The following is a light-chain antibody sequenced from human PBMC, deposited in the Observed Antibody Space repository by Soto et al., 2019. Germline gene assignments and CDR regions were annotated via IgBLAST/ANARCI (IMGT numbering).Light chain of an antibody. CDR1: SGDVGGYNF. CDR3: CSYGGSYTWV. V-gene: IGLV2-11*01. J-gene: IGLJ2*01. Sequence: QSALTQPRSVSGSPGQSVTISCTGTSGDVGGYNFVSWYQQHPGKVPTLVIFDVSHRPSGVPDRFSGSKSGNTASLTISGLQDEDEADYYCCSYGGSYTWVFGGGTKLTVL. CDR2: DVS.